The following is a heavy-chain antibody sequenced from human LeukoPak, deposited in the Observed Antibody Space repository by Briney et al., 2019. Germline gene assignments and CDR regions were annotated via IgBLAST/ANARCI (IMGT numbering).Heavy chain of an antibody. D-gene: IGHD6-19*01. V-gene: IGHV3-21*01. Sequence: GGSLRLSCAASGFTFSSYTMNWVRQAPGKGLEWVSYISSTSSYIDYADSVKGRFTISRDNAKNSLYLQMNSLRAEDTAVYYCARYTSGWFLENWGQGTLVTVSS. J-gene: IGHJ4*02. CDR2: ISSTSSYI. CDR3: ARYTSGWFLEN. CDR1: GFTFSSYT.